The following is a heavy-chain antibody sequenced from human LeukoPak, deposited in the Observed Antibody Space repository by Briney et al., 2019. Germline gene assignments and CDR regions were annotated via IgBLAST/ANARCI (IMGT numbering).Heavy chain of an antibody. V-gene: IGHV3-33*01. CDR2: IWYDGSNK. CDR3: ASEDYDSSGYLDY. J-gene: IGHJ4*02. D-gene: IGHD3-22*01. Sequence: GGSLRLSCAASGFTFSSYGMHWVRQAPGKGLEWVAVIWYDGSNKYYADSVKGRFTISRDNSKNTLYLQMNSLRAEDTAVYYCASEDYDSSGYLDYWGQGTLVTVSS. CDR1: GFTFSSYG.